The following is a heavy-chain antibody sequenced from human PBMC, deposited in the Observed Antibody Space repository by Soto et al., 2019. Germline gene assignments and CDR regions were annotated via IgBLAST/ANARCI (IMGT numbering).Heavy chain of an antibody. CDR3: AVATTGYYYRFYDY. J-gene: IGHJ4*02. D-gene: IGHD3-22*01. V-gene: IGHV3-53*01. CDR1: GFTVSSNY. CDR2: IYSGGST. Sequence: GGSLRLSCAASGFTVSSNYMSWVRQAPGKGLEWVSVIYSGGSTYYADSVKGRFTISRDNSKNTLYLQMNSLRAEDTAVYYCAVATTGYYYRFYDYWGQGTLVTVSS.